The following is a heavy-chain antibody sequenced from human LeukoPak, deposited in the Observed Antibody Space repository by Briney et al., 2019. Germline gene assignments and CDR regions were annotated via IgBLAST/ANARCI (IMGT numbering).Heavy chain of an antibody. CDR1: GFTVSSNY. D-gene: IGHD1-26*01. CDR2: IYSGGST. CDR3: ARGQFGSYSAFDI. V-gene: IGHV3-66*02. Sequence: GGSLRLSCAASGFTVSSNYMSWVRQAPGKGLEWVSVIYSGGSTYYADSVKGRFTISRGNSKNTLYLQMNSLRAEDTAVYYCARGQFGSYSAFDIWGQGTMVTVSS. J-gene: IGHJ3*02.